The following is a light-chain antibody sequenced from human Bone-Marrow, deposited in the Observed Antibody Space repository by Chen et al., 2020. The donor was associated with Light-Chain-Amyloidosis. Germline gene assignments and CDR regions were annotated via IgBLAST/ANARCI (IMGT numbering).Light chain of an antibody. CDR2: EVT. V-gene: IGLV2-14*01. CDR1: SSDVGGDNH. J-gene: IGLJ1*01. CDR3: SSYTITNTLV. Sequence: SALTQPASVSGSPGQSIPLPCPGTSSDVGGDNHVSWYQQHPDKAPKLMIYEVTNRPSWVPDRFSGSKSDNTASLTISGLQTEDEADYFCSSYTITNTLVFGSGTRVTVL.